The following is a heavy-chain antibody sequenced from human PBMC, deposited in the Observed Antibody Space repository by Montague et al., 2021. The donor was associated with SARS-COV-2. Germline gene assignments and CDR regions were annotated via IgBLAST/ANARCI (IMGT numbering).Heavy chain of an antibody. D-gene: IGHD1-1*01. CDR3: VRDLGWNEDY. CDR2: ISNDGKRI. J-gene: IGHJ4*02. V-gene: IGHV3-74*01. Sequence: SRRLSCAASGFPFNNDWMHWVRQVPGKGLVWVSRISNDGKRISYADSVKGRCTISRDNAKNTVYLQMSSLRVEDTAVYYCVRDLGWNEDYWGQGTLVTVSS. CDR1: GFPFNNDW.